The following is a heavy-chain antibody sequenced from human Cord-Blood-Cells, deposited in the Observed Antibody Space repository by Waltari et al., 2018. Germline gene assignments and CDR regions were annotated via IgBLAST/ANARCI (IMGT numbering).Heavy chain of an antibody. CDR3: ARDSSSSFAFDI. CDR2: IYSGGST. V-gene: IGHV3-53*02. D-gene: IGHD6-6*01. J-gene: IGHJ3*02. CDR1: GFTVSSNY. Sequence: EVQLVETGGGLIQPGGSLRLSCAASGFTVSSNYMSWVRQAPGKGREWVSVIYSGGSTYYADAVKGRFTISRDNSKNTLYLQMNSLRAEDTAVYYCARDSSSSFAFDIWGQGTMVTVSS.